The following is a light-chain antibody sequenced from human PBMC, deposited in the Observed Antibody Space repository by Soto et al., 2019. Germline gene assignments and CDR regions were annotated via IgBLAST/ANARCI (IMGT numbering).Light chain of an antibody. Sequence: ENVLTQSPGTLSLSPGERATLSCRASQVTSRYFSWYQQRPGQAPRLLIYGASSRSTGIPDRFSGSGSGTDFPLTISMLEPEDFAVYYFQQYSTSPISFRHGTRLEIK. J-gene: IGKJ5*01. CDR2: GAS. CDR1: QVTSRY. CDR3: QQYSTSPIS. V-gene: IGKV3-20*01.